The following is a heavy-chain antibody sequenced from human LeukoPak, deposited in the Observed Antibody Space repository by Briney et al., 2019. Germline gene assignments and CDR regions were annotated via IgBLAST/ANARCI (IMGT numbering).Heavy chain of an antibody. J-gene: IGHJ4*02. D-gene: IGHD3-10*01. Sequence: SVTVSCKASGGTFSSYAINWVRQAPGQGIEWMGGIIPIFGTANYAQKFQGRVTITADKSTSTAYMELSSLRSEDTAVYYCARVGSGSYFDYWGQGTLVTVSS. V-gene: IGHV1-69*06. CDR2: IIPIFGTA. CDR1: GGTFSSYA. CDR3: ARVGSGSYFDY.